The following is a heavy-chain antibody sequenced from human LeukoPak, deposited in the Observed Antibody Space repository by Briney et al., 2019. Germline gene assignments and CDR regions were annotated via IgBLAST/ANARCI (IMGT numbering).Heavy chain of an antibody. CDR3: ARAPLSGYSSSWLVSY. Sequence: GGSLRLSCAASGFTFSSYAMSWVRQAPGKGLVWVSRINSDGSSTSYADSVKGRSTISRDNAKNTLYLQMNSLRAEDTAVYYCARAPLSGYSSSWLVSYWGQGTLVTVSS. V-gene: IGHV3-74*01. J-gene: IGHJ4*02. D-gene: IGHD6-13*01. CDR1: GFTFSSYA. CDR2: INSDGSST.